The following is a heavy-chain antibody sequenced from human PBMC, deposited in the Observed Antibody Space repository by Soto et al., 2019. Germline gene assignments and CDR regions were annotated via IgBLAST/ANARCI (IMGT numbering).Heavy chain of an antibody. D-gene: IGHD2-21*02. CDR2: VYYNGNT. CDR3: ARGHCNGGDCPNWFDP. Sequence: PSETLSLTCFVSGGSFSSGGYYWSWIRQRPGKALEYIGYVYYNGNTFYNPSLKSRVIISVDTSQNQFSLKLTSVTAADTAVYYCARGHCNGGDCPNWFDPWSQGTQVTVSS. CDR1: GGSFSSGGYY. V-gene: IGHV4-31*02. J-gene: IGHJ5*02.